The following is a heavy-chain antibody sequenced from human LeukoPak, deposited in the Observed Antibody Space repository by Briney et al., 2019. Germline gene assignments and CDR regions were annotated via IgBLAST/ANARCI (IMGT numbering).Heavy chain of an antibody. Sequence: GGSLRLSCAASGFTFDDYAMHWVRHAPGKGLEWVSLISWDGGSTYYADSVKGRFTISRDNSKNSLYLQMNSLGAEDTALYYCAKGPKGYDFWSGYAPLDYWGQGTLVTVSS. D-gene: IGHD3-3*01. V-gene: IGHV3-43D*04. J-gene: IGHJ4*02. CDR3: AKGPKGYDFWSGYAPLDY. CDR2: ISWDGGST. CDR1: GFTFDDYA.